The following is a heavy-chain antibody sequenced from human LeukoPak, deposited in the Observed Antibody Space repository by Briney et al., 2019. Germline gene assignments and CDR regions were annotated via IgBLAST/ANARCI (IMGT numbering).Heavy chain of an antibody. CDR2: IYTSGST. V-gene: IGHV4-4*07. D-gene: IGHD2-21*02. CDR1: GGSISSYY. CDR3: ARDHPYCGGDCPGGMDV. Sequence: SETLSLTCTVSGGSISSYYWSWIRQPAGKGLEWIGRIYTSGSTYYNPSLKSRVTISVDTSKNQFSLKLSSVTAADTAVYYCARDHPYCGGDCPGGMDVWGQGTTVTVSS. J-gene: IGHJ6*02.